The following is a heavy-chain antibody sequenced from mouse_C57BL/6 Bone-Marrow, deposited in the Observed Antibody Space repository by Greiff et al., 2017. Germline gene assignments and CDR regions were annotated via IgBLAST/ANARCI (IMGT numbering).Heavy chain of an antibody. CDR2: IDPSDSYT. CDR3: ARGATTVVATD. Sequence: VQLQQPGAELVKPGASVKLSCKASGYTFTSYWMQWVKQRPGQGLEWIGEIDPSDSYTNYNQKFKGKATLTVDTSSSTAYMQLSSLTSEDSAVYYCARGATTVVATDWGQGTTLTVSS. D-gene: IGHD1-1*01. CDR1: GYTFTSYW. J-gene: IGHJ2*01. V-gene: IGHV1-50*01.